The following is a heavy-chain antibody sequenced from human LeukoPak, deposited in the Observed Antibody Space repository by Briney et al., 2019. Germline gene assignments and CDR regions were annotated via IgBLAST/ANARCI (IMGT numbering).Heavy chain of an antibody. Sequence: PGGSLRLSCAASGFTFDDYAMHWVRQAPGKGLEWVSLISWDGGSTYYADSVKGRFTISRDNSKNSLYLQMNSLRAEDTALYYCAKDIGRSSIYMDVWGKGTTVTVSS. CDR1: GFTFDDYA. V-gene: IGHV3-43D*03. CDR2: ISWDGGST. D-gene: IGHD6-6*01. CDR3: AKDIGRSSIYMDV. J-gene: IGHJ6*03.